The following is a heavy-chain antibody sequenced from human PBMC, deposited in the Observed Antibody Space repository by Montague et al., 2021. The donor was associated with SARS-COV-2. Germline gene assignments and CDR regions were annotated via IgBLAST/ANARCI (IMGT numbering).Heavy chain of an antibody. J-gene: IGHJ4*02. CDR1: GFSFRDYA. D-gene: IGHD3/OR15-3a*01. Sequence: SLRLSCAATGFSFRDYAMNWVRQAPGKGLEWVSVFYGGGGGAHYADSVEGRFTISRDDSKSTLYLQMNSLRAEDTAVYYCAKDRKDYRTGLTLWGFDYWGQGTLVTVSS. CDR3: AKDRKDYRTGLTLWGFDY. V-gene: IGHV3-23*03. CDR2: FYGGGGGA.